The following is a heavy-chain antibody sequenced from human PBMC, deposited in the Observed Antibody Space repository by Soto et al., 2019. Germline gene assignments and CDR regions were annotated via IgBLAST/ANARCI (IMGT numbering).Heavy chain of an antibody. V-gene: IGHV1-18*01. D-gene: IGHD3-3*01. CDR2: ISAYNGNT. Sequence: ASVKVSCKASGYTFTSYGISWVRQAPGQGLEWMGWISAYNGNTNYAQKLQGRVTMTTDTSTSTAYMELRSLRSDDTAVYYCAREGFTIFSGGLSGYNWVDPWGRGTLVTVSS. J-gene: IGHJ5*01. CDR3: AREGFTIFSGGLSGYNWVDP. CDR1: GYTFTSYG.